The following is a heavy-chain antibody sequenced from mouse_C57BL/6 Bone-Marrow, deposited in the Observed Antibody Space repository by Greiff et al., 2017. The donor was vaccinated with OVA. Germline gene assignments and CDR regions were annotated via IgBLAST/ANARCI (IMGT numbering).Heavy chain of an antibody. V-gene: IGHV1-82*01. CDR2: IYPGDGDT. J-gene: IGHJ3*01. D-gene: IGHD2-2*01. CDR3: ARNYGYFFAY. Sequence: VQLQQSGPELVKPGASVKISCTASGYAFSSSWMNWVKQRPGKGLEWIGRIYPGDGDTNYNGEFKGRATLTADKAASTAYMQLSSLTSEDSTVYFCARNYGYFFAYWGQGTLVTVSA. CDR1: GYAFSSSW.